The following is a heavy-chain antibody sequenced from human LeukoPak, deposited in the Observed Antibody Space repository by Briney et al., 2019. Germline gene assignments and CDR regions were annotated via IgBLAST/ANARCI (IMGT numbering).Heavy chain of an antibody. V-gene: IGHV3-53*01. CDR2: IYSGGST. CDR3: AKDPRDSTDYYYVGWFDP. J-gene: IGHJ5*02. Sequence: GGSLRLSCAASGFTVSSNYMSWVRQAPEKGLEWVSVIYSGGSTYYADSVTGRFTISRDNSKNTLYLQMNSLRAEDTAVYYCAKDPRDSTDYYYVGWFDPWGQGTLVTVSS. CDR1: GFTVSSNY. D-gene: IGHD3-22*01.